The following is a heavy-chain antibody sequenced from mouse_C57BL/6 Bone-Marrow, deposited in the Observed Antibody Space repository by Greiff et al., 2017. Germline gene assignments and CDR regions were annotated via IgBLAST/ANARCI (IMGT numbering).Heavy chain of an antibody. CDR1: GFSFNTYA. CDR3: VRNTVPYARDY. D-gene: IGHD1-1*01. J-gene: IGHJ4*01. CDR2: IRSKSNNYAT. V-gene: IGHV10-1*01. Sequence: EVQLVESGGGLVQPKGSLKLSCAASGFSFNTYAMNWVRQAPGKGLEWVARIRSKSNNYATYYADSVKDRFTISRDDSESMLYLQMNNLKTEDTAMYYCVRNTVPYARDYWGQGTSVTVSS.